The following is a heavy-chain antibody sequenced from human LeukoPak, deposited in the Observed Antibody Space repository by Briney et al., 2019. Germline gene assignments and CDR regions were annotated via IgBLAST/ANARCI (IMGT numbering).Heavy chain of an antibody. J-gene: IGHJ5*02. CDR1: GDSVSSNSAG. V-gene: IGHV6-1*01. D-gene: IGHD3-16*01. CDR3: ARGGGAITT. CDR2: TYYRSKWYN. Sequence: PSQTLSLTCATSGDSVSSNSAGWSWIRQSPSRGLEWLGRTYYRSKWYNDYAVSVKSRITINPDTSKNQLSLQLNSVTPEDTAVYYCARGGGAITTWGQGTLVTVSS.